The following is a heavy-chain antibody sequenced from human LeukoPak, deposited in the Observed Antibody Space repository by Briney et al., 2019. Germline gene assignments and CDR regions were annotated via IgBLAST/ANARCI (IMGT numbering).Heavy chain of an antibody. V-gene: IGHV4-38-2*02. D-gene: IGHD2-15*01. J-gene: IGHJ5*02. CDR2: INHSGST. Sequence: PSETLSLTCTVSGYSISSGYYWGWIRQPPGKGLEWIGEINHSGSTNYNPSLKSRVTISVDTSKNQFSLKLSSVTAADTAVYYCARRKSKGIVVVTRQRNWFDPWGQGTLVTVSS. CDR1: GYSISSGYY. CDR3: ARRKSKGIVVVTRQRNWFDP.